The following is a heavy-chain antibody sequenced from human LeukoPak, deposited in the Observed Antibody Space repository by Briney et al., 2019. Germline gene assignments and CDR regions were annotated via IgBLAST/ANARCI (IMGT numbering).Heavy chain of an antibody. D-gene: IGHD1-26*01. CDR2: ISGSGGST. CDR1: GFTFNNFA. J-gene: IGHJ4*02. Sequence: GGSLRLSCAASGFTFNNFALTWVRQAPGKGLEWVSAISGSGGSTYYADSVKGRFTISRDNSKNTLYLQMNSLRAEDTAVYYCAKDGADYWGQGTLVTVSS. CDR3: AKDGADY. V-gene: IGHV3-23*01.